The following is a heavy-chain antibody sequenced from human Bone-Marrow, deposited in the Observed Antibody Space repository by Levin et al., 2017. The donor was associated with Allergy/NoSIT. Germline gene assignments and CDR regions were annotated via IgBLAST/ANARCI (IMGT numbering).Heavy chain of an antibody. Sequence: SCAASGFAISTNYLSWVRQAPGKGLEWVSVIYIDGATRYADSVRSRFTISRDNSKNTIFLQMNSLGAEDTAIYYCARGRGGYGDYPDWGQGTLVTVSS. CDR2: IYIDGAT. J-gene: IGHJ4*02. V-gene: IGHV3-53*01. D-gene: IGHD4-17*01. CDR3: ARGRGGYGDYPD. CDR1: GFAISTNY.